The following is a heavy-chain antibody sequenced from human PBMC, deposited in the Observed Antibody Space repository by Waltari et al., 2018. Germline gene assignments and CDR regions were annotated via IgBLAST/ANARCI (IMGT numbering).Heavy chain of an antibody. V-gene: IGHV3-23*04. CDR2: ISGNTGRT. J-gene: IGHJ4*02. CDR3: AKDHGFSGNDYPTYLDY. D-gene: IGHD5-12*01. CDR1: GFTFNSYA. Sequence: QLVESGGGLVQPGGSLRLSCAASGFTFNSYAMTGGRQAPGKGLEWVSGISGNTGRTYYADSVKGRFTISRDNSKHTLYLQMNSLRAEDTAVYYCAKDHGFSGNDYPTYLDYWGQGTSVTVSS.